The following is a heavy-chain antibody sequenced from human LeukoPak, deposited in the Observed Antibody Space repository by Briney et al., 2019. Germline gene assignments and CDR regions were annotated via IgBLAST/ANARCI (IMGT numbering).Heavy chain of an antibody. CDR1: GFTFSNYV. D-gene: IGHD2-21*02. V-gene: IGHV3-30*18. CDR2: ISYDGSNK. J-gene: IGHJ4*02. CDR3: VKDLNCGGDCYSAAGH. Sequence: GKSLRLSCAASGFTFSNYVIHWVRQAPGKGLEWVAVISYDGSNKYYVDSVKGRFTISRDNSKNTLFLQMNSLRAEDTAVYYCVKDLNCGGDCYSAAGHWGQGIPGH.